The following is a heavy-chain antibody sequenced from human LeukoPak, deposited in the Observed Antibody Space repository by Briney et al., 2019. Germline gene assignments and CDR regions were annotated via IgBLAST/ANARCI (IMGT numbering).Heavy chain of an antibody. CDR2: MNPNSGNT. CDR3: ARFTYYYDSSGYYFSDYYYYYGMDV. V-gene: IGHV1-8*02. Sequence: ASVKVSCKASGYTFTSYGITWVRQATGQGLEWMGWMNPNSGNTGYAQKFQGRVTMTRNTSISTAYMELSSLRSEDTAVYYCARFTYYYDSSGYYFSDYYYYYGMDVWGQGTTVTVSS. J-gene: IGHJ6*02. D-gene: IGHD3-22*01. CDR1: GYTFTSYG.